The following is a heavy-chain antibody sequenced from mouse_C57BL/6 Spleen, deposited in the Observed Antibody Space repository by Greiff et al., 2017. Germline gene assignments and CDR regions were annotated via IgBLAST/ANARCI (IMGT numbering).Heavy chain of an antibody. D-gene: IGHD1-1*01. J-gene: IGHJ4*01. V-gene: IGHV1-78*01. Sequence: VKLVESDAELVKPGASVKISCKVSGYTFTDHTIHWMKQRPEQGLEWIGYIYPRDGSTKYNAKFKGKATLTADKSSSTAYMQLNSLTSEDSAVYFCAREGIYYYGSSYVDYWGQGTSVTVSS. CDR3: AREGIYYYGSSYVDY. CDR2: IYPRDGST. CDR1: GYTFTDHT.